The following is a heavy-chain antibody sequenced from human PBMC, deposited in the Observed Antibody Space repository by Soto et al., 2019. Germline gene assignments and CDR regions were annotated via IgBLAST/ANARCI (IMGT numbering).Heavy chain of an antibody. V-gene: IGHV5-51*01. CDR2: FYPGDSDT. CDR3: ARHLTAVLVVAATPSSYYYYGMDV. CDR1: GYSFTSYW. D-gene: IGHD2-15*01. J-gene: IGHJ6*02. Sequence: LVDSLTISWKGSGYSFTSYWFCWVRQMAGKGQKWMGIFYPGDSDTRYSPSFQGQVTISADKSISTAYLQWSSLKASDTAMYYCARHLTAVLVVAATPSSYYYYGMDVWGQGTTVTVSS.